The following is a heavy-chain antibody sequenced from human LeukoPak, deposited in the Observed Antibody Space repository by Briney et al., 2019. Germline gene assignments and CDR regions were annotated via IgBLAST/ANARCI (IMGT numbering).Heavy chain of an antibody. J-gene: IGHJ5*02. Sequence: GGSLRLSCAASGFTFSSSGMIWVRQAPGKGLEWASAISGTGDRTYHADSVKGRFTISRDNSKNTLYLHMNSLRAEDTAVYYCAKGYYASGSYGWFDPWGQGTLVTVSS. D-gene: IGHD3-10*01. V-gene: IGHV3-23*01. CDR2: ISGTGDRT. CDR1: GFTFSSSG. CDR3: AKGYYASGSYGWFDP.